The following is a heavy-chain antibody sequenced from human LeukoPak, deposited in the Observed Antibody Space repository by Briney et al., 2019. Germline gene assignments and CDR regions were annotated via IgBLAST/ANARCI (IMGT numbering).Heavy chain of an antibody. CDR3: ARGHPTGHELLFDY. J-gene: IGHJ4*02. Sequence: GGSLRLSCAASGFIFSNYGVHWVRQAPGKGLQWVAFIRYDGSTKYYADSVKGRFAVSRDNSKNTVYLQMNSLGPDDTAVYYCARGHPTGHELLFDYWGQGTLVTVSS. CDR1: GFIFSNYG. CDR2: IRYDGSTK. V-gene: IGHV3-30*02. D-gene: IGHD1-1*01.